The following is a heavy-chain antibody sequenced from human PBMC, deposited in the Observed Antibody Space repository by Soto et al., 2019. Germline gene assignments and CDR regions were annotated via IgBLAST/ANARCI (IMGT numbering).Heavy chain of an antibody. CDR2: IVPMFGTA. V-gene: IGHV1-69*06. CDR1: GGTFSNHA. Sequence: SVNGSCKASGGTFSNHAISWVRQAPGQGLEWMGGIVPMFGTANYAQKFQGRVTATADTSTSTAYMELSSLTSEDTAVYYCARGDDFDYYYGVDVWGPGTTVTVSS. CDR3: ARGDDFDYYYGVDV. J-gene: IGHJ6*02. D-gene: IGHD3-16*01.